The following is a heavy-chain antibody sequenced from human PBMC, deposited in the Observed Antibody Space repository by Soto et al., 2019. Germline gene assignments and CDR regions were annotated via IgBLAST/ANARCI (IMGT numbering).Heavy chain of an antibody. CDR1: GFTFSEFA. CDR3: AKDLINRNGIYDHFDI. CDR2: IDGNDGGG. D-gene: IGHD3-16*01. V-gene: IGHV3-23*01. Sequence: EAQLLESGGGLVQPEGSLRLSRAASGFTFSEFAMSWVRQAPGKGLEWVSVIDGNDGGGTYADSVKGRFTVSRDNSKSTLYLQMDSLRAEDTAIYYCAKDLINRNGIYDHFDIWGQGTMVTVAS. J-gene: IGHJ3*02.